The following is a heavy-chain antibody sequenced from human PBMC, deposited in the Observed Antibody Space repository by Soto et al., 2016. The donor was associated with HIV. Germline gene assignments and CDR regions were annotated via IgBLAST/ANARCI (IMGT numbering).Heavy chain of an antibody. J-gene: IGHJ4*02. CDR1: GYNFIRYG. V-gene: IGHV1-8*01. Sequence: QVKLEQSGAEVKKPGASVKVSCKASGYNFIRYGFTWVRQAPGQGLEWMGWMNPNSGNTGYAQKFQGRVTITRNTSISTAYMELSSLRSEDTAVYYCARGHTYYDSSGHDYWGQGTLVTVSS. CDR3: ARGHTYYDSSGHDY. CDR2: MNPNSGNT. D-gene: IGHD3-22*01.